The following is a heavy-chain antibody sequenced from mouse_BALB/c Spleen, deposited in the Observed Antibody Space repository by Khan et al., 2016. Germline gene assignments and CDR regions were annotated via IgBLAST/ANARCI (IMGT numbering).Heavy chain of an antibody. CDR2: ISSGSSTI. D-gene: IGHD2-14*01. CDR3: AGSRYGWYFDV. CDR1: GFTFSSFG. J-gene: IGHJ1*01. V-gene: IGHV5-17*02. Sequence: EVELVESGGGLVQPGGSRKLSCAASGFTFSSFGMHWVRLAPEKGLEWVAYISSGSSTIYYADTAKGRFTISSDNPKNTLFLQMTGLGSEDTAMSYCAGSRYGWYFDVWGAGTTVTVSS.